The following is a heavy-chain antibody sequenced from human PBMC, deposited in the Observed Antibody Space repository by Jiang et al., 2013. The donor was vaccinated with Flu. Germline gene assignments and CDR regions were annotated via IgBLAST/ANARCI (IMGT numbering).Heavy chain of an antibody. J-gene: IGHJ6*02. CDR1: GGSISSYS. CDR2: IYYSGNT. Sequence: GPGLVKPSETLSLTCTVSGGSISSYSWSWIRQPPGKELEWVGSIYYSGNTNYNPSLKSRVTISVDTSKNQLSLKVRSVTAADTAVYYCARDLDQFYGMDVWGQGTTVTVSS. CDR3: ARDLDQFYGMDV. V-gene: IGHV4-59*13. D-gene: IGHD2-2*01.